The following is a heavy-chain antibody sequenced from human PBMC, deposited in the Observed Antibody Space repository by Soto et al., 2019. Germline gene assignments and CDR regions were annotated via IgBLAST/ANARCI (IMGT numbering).Heavy chain of an antibody. D-gene: IGHD6-19*01. CDR3: AKLIAVAGISGDY. J-gene: IGHJ4*02. V-gene: IGHV3-23*01. CDR1: GFTFSSYA. Sequence: EVQLLESWGGLVQPGGSLRLSCAASGFTFSSYAMSWVRQAPGKGLEWVSAFSGSGGSTYYADSVKGRFTISRDNSKNTLYLQMNSLRAEDTAVYYCAKLIAVAGISGDYWGQGTLVTVSS. CDR2: FSGSGGST.